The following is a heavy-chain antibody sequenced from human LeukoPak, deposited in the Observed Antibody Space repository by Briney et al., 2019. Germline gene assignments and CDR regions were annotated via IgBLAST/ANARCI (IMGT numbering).Heavy chain of an antibody. CDR2: TSSDLNVK. CDR1: GFTFRNYV. CDR3: ASQGGLLWFGELSGGMDV. J-gene: IGHJ6*02. Sequence: GGSLRLSCAASGFTFRNYVIHWVRQAPGKGLEWVAVTSSDLNVKLYADSVKGRFTISRDNSGSTLYLQMNSLRPEDTAVYYCASQGGLLWFGELSGGMDVWGQGTTVTVSS. D-gene: IGHD3-10*01. V-gene: IGHV3-30-3*01.